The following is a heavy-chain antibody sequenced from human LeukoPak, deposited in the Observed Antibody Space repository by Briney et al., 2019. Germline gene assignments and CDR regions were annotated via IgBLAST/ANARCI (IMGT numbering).Heavy chain of an antibody. CDR2: IYNSGST. D-gene: IGHD5-18*01. Sequence: PSETLSLTCTVSGGSIRSYYWSWIRQPPGKGLEWIGYIYNSGSTYYNPSLKSRVTISVDTSKNQFSLKLSSVTAADTAMYYCARDLGYSYGSEVNWFDPWGQGTLVTASS. CDR3: ARDLGYSYGSEVNWFDP. CDR1: GGSIRSYY. V-gene: IGHV4-59*12. J-gene: IGHJ5*02.